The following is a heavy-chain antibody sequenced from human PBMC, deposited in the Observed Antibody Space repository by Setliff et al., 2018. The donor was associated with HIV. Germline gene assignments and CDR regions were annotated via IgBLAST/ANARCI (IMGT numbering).Heavy chain of an antibody. J-gene: IGHJ4*02. V-gene: IGHV4-61*02. CDR1: GGSISSGSYY. D-gene: IGHD1-26*01. CDR3: AIRSRLGGSSNYFDS. Sequence: PSETLSLTCTVSGGSISSGSYYWNWIRQPAGKGLEWIGRIYTSGSNNYNPSLKSRVTISVDTSRNQFSLKLSSMTAPDTAVYYCAIRSRLGGSSNYFDSWGQGALVTVSS. CDR2: IYTSGSN.